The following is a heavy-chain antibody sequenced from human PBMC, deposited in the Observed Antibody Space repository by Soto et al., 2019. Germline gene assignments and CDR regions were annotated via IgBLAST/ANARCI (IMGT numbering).Heavy chain of an antibody. Sequence: ASVKVSCKASGYTFTSYGISWVRQAPGQGLEWMGWISAYNGNTNYAQKLQGRVTMTTETSTSTAYMELRSLRSDDTAVYYCARDVYDFWSGYLYYYGMDVWGQGTTVTVSS. CDR3: ARDVYDFWSGYLYYYGMDV. CDR2: ISAYNGNT. CDR1: GYTFTSYG. D-gene: IGHD3-3*01. J-gene: IGHJ6*02. V-gene: IGHV1-18*01.